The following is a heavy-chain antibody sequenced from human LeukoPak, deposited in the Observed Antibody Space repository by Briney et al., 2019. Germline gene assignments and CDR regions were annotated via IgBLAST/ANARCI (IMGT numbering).Heavy chain of an antibody. CDR2: MNPNSGNT. J-gene: IGHJ6*03. D-gene: IGHD3-10*01. CDR1: GYTFTSYD. Sequence: ASVKVSCKASGYTFTSYDINWVRQATGQGLEWMGWMNPNSGNTGYAQKLQGRVTMTRNTSISTAYMELSSLRSEDTAVYYCARGPMVRVYYYYYYMDVWGKGTTVTVSS. V-gene: IGHV1-8*01. CDR3: ARGPMVRVYYYYYYMDV.